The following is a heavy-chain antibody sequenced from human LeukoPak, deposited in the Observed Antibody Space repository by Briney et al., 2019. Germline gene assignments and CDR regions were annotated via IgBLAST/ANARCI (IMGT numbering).Heavy chain of an antibody. J-gene: IGHJ5*02. D-gene: IGHD2-8*01. Sequence: TGGSLRLSCAASGFTFSSYDMNWVRQAPGKGLEWVSYISSSGSTIYYADSVKGRFTISRDNAKNSLYLQMNSPRAEDTAVYYCARDNGWFDPWGQGTLVTVSS. V-gene: IGHV3-48*03. CDR3: ARDNGWFDP. CDR2: ISSSGSTI. CDR1: GFTFSSYD.